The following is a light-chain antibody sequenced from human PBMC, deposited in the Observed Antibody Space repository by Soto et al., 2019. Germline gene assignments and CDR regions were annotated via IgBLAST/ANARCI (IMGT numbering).Light chain of an antibody. V-gene: IGKV1-5*03. CDR2: KAS. CDR1: QTISSW. CDR3: QHYNSYSEA. Sequence: DIQMTQSPSTLSGSVGDRVTITCRASQTISSWLARYQQKPGKAPKLLIYKASTLKSGVPSRFSGSGSGTEFPLTISSLQPDDFATYYCQHYNSYSEAFGQGTKVDIK. J-gene: IGKJ1*01.